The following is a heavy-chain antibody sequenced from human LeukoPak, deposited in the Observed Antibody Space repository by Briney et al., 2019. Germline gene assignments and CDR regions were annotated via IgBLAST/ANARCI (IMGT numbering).Heavy chain of an antibody. CDR3: ARDLLGVSY. D-gene: IGHD3-16*01. J-gene: IGHJ4*02. V-gene: IGHV3-21*01. Sequence: GGSLRLSCAASGFTFSSYSMNWVRQAPGKGLEWVSSISSSSSYIHYADSVKGRFTISRDNAKNSLYLQMNSLRAEDTAVYYCARDLLGVSYWGQGTLVTVSS. CDR1: GFTFSSYS. CDR2: ISSSSSYI.